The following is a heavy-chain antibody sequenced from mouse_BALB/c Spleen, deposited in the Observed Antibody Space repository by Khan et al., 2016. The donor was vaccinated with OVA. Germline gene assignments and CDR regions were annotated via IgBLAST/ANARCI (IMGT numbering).Heavy chain of an antibody. V-gene: IGHV5-6*01. Sequence: EVELVESGGDLVKPGGSLKLSCAASGFPFSSYGMSWVRQTPDKWLEWVAILSSGGSYTYYQVSVKGRFTISRAIANNPLYLHMSSLNNEVTAMDDCTRGLYHRSYDDYAMDYWGQGTEVTVAS. CDR2: LSSGGSYT. CDR1: GFPFSSYG. CDR3: TRGLYHRSYDDYAMDY. D-gene: IGHD1-1*01. J-gene: IGHJ4*01.